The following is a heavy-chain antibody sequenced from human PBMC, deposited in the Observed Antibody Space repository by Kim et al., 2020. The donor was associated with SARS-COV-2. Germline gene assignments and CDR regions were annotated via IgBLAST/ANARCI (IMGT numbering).Heavy chain of an antibody. V-gene: IGHV1-18*01. J-gene: IGHJ4*02. D-gene: IGHD3-3*01. CDR3: AIDDGITIFGVVIYSSNPHVDY. Sequence: ASVNVSCKASGYTFTSYGISWVRQAPGQGLEWMGWISAYNGNTNYAQKLQGRVTMTTDTSTSTAYMELRSLRSDDTAVYYCAIDDGITIFGVVIYSSNPHVDYWGQGTLVTVSS. CDR2: ISAYNGNT. CDR1: GYTFTSYG.